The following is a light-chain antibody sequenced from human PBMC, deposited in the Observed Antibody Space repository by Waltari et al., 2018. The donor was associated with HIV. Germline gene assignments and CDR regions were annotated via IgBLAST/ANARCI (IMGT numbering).Light chain of an antibody. CDR3: AARDDSLNAWV. CDR1: NSNVGSNP. J-gene: IGLJ3*02. CDR2: SNK. Sequence: QSVLTQPPSASGTPGRRVTISCSGNNSNVGSNPVNWYRQVPGTAPKLLMFSNKQRPSGVPDRFSGSKSGTSASLAIRGLKSKDEADYYCAARDDSLNAWVFGGGTKVTVL. V-gene: IGLV1-44*01.